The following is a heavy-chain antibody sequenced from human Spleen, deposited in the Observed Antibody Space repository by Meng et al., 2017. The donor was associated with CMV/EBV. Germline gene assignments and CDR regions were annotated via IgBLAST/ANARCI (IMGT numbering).Heavy chain of an antibody. CDR2: IYYSGST. D-gene: IGHD3-10*01. J-gene: IGHJ4*02. CDR3: ARVRGFGELLSLSLYYFDY. V-gene: IGHV4-31*03. Sequence: LRLSCTVSGGSISSGGYYWSWIRQHPGKGLEWIGYIYYSGSTYYNPSLKSRVTISVDTSKNQFSLKLSSVTAADTAVYYCARVRGFGELLSLSLYYFDYWGQGTLVTVSS. CDR1: GGSISSGGYY.